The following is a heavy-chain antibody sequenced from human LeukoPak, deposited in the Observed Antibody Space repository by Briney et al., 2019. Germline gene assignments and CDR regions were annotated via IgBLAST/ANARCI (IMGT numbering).Heavy chain of an antibody. CDR1: GGSISSGSYY. Sequence: SETLSLTCTVSGGSISSGSYYWSWIRQPAGKGLEWIGRIYTSGSTNYNPSLKSRVTISVDTSKNQISLKLSSVTAADTAVYYCARDLRYYGSGSYYNAENWFDPWGQGTLVTVSS. CDR2: IYTSGST. V-gene: IGHV4-61*02. J-gene: IGHJ5*02. CDR3: ARDLRYYGSGSYYNAENWFDP. D-gene: IGHD3-10*01.